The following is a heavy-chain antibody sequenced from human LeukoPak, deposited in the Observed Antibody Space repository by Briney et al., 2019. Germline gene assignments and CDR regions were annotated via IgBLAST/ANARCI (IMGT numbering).Heavy chain of an antibody. Sequence: GGSLRLSFAASGFTFSSYAMTWVRQAPGEGLECVSSISPSGGDTYYADSVQGRFSVSRDDSKNTLYLQMNSLRAEDTAVYYCAKAPVRQRLVPFDYWGQGTLVTVSS. J-gene: IGHJ4*02. CDR2: ISPSGGDT. D-gene: IGHD6-13*01. CDR3: AKAPVRQRLVPFDY. V-gene: IGHV3-23*01. CDR1: GFTFSSYA.